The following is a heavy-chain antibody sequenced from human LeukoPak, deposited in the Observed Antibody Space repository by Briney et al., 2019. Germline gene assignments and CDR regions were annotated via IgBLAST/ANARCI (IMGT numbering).Heavy chain of an antibody. D-gene: IGHD6-13*01. CDR2: IYYSGST. CDR3: ARERGSSWSFDY. J-gene: IGHJ4*02. V-gene: IGHV4-59*01. CDR1: GGSISSYY. Sequence: SETLSLTCTVSGGSISSYYWSWIRQPPGKGLEWIGYIYYSGSTNYNPSLKSRVTISVDTSKNQFSLKLRSVTTADTAVYYCARERGSSWSFDYWGQGTLVTVSS.